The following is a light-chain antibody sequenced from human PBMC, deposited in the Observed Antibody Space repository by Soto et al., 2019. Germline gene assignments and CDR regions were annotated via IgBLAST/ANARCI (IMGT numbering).Light chain of an antibody. CDR1: QSISTY. V-gene: IGKV1-39*01. J-gene: IGKJ1*01. CDR3: QQSYSAPWT. CDR2: GAS. Sequence: DIQITQSPSSLSASVGDRVTITCRASQSISTYVSWYQHKPGQAPKLLIYGASSLQSGVPSRFSGSGSGTDFTLTISSLQPEDFATYFCQQSYSAPWTFGQGTKVDIK.